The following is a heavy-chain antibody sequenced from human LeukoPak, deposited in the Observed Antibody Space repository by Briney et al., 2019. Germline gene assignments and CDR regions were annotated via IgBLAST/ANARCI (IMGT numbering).Heavy chain of an antibody. J-gene: IGHJ4*02. D-gene: IGHD7-27*01. Sequence: LSLTCTVSGGSISSSSYYWGWIRQAPGKGLEWISYISSSGSTIYYADSVKGRFIISRDNAKSSLYLQMNSLRAEDTAVYYCGRGHWGLDYWGQGALVTVSS. CDR3: GRGHWGLDY. CDR2: ISSSGSTI. CDR1: GGSISSSSYY. V-gene: IGHV3-11*04.